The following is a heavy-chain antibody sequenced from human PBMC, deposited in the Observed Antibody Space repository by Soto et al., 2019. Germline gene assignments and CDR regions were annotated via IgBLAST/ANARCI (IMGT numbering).Heavy chain of an antibody. V-gene: IGHV1-2*02. Sequence: VSVKVSRKASGYAFTGHLRTWVRQAPGQRLEWMGSINPHSGATNYAPNFQGRVTMTRDTSTSTAYMELTWLRFDETTVHYRARSRRSTAIQDDHWGQGSLVIVSS. CDR2: INPHSGAT. CDR1: GYAFTGHL. J-gene: IGHJ4*02. D-gene: IGHD2-21*02. CDR3: ARSRRSTAIQDDH.